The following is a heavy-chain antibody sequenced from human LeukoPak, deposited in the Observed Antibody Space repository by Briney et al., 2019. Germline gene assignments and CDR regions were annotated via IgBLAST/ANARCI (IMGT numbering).Heavy chain of an antibody. V-gene: IGHV3-23*01. D-gene: IGHD5-12*01. CDR1: GFSFNNYA. CDR2: IIGSSGTT. CDR3: AKGAYDYIEIAYFDY. Sequence: PGGSLRLSCVASGFSFNNYAMNWVRQAPGKGLEWVSLIIGSSGTTFYADSVKGGFTISRDKSKSTLYLQMNRLRAEDTAVYYCAKGAYDYIEIAYFDYWGQGSLVTVSS. J-gene: IGHJ4*02.